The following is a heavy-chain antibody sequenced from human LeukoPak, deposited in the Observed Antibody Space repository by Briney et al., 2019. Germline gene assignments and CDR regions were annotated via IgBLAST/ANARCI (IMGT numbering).Heavy chain of an antibody. CDR3: ARVHNDFWSGYYFHY. CDR2: ISYDGSNK. Sequence: PGGSLRLSCAASGFTFSSYAMHWVRQAPGKGLEWVAVISYDGSNKYYADSVKGRFTISRDNSKNTLYLQMNSLRAEDTAVYYCARVHNDFWSGYYFHYWGQGTLVTVSS. D-gene: IGHD3-3*01. J-gene: IGHJ4*02. V-gene: IGHV3-30*14. CDR1: GFTFSSYA.